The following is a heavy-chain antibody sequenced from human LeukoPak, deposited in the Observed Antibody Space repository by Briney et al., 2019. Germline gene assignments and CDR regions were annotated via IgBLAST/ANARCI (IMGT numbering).Heavy chain of an antibody. D-gene: IGHD1-26*01. CDR1: GFTFYDYG. CDR3: ARRGYHDYSGFDY. Sequence: GGSLRLSCAASGFTFYDYGMSWVRQAPGKGLEWVSGINWNGGSTGYADSMKGRFTISRDSAKNSLYLQMNSLRAEDTAVYYCARRGYHDYSGFDYWGQGTLVTVSS. J-gene: IGHJ4*02. CDR2: INWNGGST. V-gene: IGHV3-20*04.